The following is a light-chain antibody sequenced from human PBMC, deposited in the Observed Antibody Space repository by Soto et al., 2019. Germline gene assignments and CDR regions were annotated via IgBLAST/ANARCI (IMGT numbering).Light chain of an antibody. Sequence: DIQMTQSPSSLSASVGDRVTITCRASQDVIDDLGWYQQTPGKASERLIYEASTLHRGVPSRFSGIGSGTEFTLTISSLQPEDFATYYCLQYSSYPWTFGQGTNVEIK. CDR3: LQYSSYPWT. CDR1: QDVIDD. J-gene: IGKJ1*01. CDR2: EAS. V-gene: IGKV1-17*01.